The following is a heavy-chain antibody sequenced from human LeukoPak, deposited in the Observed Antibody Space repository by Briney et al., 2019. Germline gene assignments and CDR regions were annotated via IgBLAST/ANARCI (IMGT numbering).Heavy chain of an antibody. J-gene: IGHJ5*02. CDR3: ARSHHPKLVVRYRDWFDP. V-gene: IGHV4-4*02. CDR1: GGSISSSNW. D-gene: IGHD3-22*01. CDR2: IYHSGST. Sequence: SETLSLTCAVSGGSISSSNWWSWVRQPPGKGLEWIGEIYHSGSTNYNPSLKSRVTISVDKSKNQFSLKLSSVTAADTAVYYCARSHHPKLVVRYRDWFDPWGQGTLVTVSS.